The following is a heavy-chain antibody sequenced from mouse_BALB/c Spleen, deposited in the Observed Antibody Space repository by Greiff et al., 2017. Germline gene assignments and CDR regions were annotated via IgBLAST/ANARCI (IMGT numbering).Heavy chain of an antibody. J-gene: IGHJ2*01. Sequence: EVKLVESGGGLVKPGGSLKLSCAASGFTFSSYDMSWVRQTPEKRLEWVASISSGGSTYYPDSVKGRFTISRDNARNILYLQMNSLRSEDTAMYYCARGKLTGYFDYWGQGTTLTVSS. CDR1: GFTFSSYD. CDR3: ARGKLTGYFDY. CDR2: ISSGGST. V-gene: IGHV5-6-5*01. D-gene: IGHD4-1*01.